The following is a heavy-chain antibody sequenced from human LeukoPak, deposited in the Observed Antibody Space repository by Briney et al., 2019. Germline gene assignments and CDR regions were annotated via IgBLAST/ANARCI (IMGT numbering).Heavy chain of an antibody. D-gene: IGHD6-19*01. J-gene: IGHJ4*02. CDR2: IYHSGST. CDR3: ARQLRGEAVAGHLQPFDY. V-gene: IGHV4-34*01. CDR1: GGSFSGYY. Sequence: SETLSLTCAVYGGSFSGYYWSWIRQPPGKGLEWIGEIYHSGSTNYNPSLKSRVTISVDTSKNQFSLKLSSVTAADTAVYFCARQLRGEAVAGHLQPFDYWGQGTLVTVSS.